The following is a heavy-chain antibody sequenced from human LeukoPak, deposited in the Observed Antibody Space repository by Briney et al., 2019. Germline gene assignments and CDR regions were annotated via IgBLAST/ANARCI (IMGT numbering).Heavy chain of an antibody. CDR1: GFTFSSYG. J-gene: IGHJ4*02. CDR2: IWHDGSNK. Sequence: GGSLRLSCAASGFTFSSYGMHWVRQAPGKGLEWVAVIWHDGSNKYYADSVKGRFTISRDNSKNTLYLQMNSLRADDTAVFYCAREGLGYCSGASCLYSDYWGQGTLVTVSS. V-gene: IGHV3-33*01. CDR3: AREGLGYCSGASCLYSDY. D-gene: IGHD2-15*01.